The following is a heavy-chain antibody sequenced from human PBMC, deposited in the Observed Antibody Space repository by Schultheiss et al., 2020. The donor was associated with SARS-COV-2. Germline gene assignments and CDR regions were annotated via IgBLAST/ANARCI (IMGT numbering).Heavy chain of an antibody. J-gene: IGHJ4*02. Sequence: SETLSLTCTVSGGSISSYYWSWIRQPPGKGLEWIGYIYYSGSTNYNPSLKSRVTISVDTSKNQFSLKLSSVTAADTAVYYCARNSFYVIAATPGPLDYWGQGTLVTVSS. D-gene: IGHD2-15*01. CDR2: IYYSGST. CDR1: GGSISSYY. V-gene: IGHV4-59*01. CDR3: ARNSFYVIAATPGPLDY.